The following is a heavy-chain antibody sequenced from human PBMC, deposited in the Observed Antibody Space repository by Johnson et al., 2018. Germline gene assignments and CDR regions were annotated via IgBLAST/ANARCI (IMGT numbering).Heavy chain of an antibody. CDR3: ARGLGYCSGGSCYSDAFDI. J-gene: IGHJ3*02. Sequence: EVQLLETGGGLVKPGGSLRLSCAASGFTFSSYSMHWVRQAPGKGLEWVSSISSSSSYIYYADSVKGRFTISRDNAKNSLYLQMNSLRAEDTAVYYFARGLGYCSGGSCYSDAFDIWGQGTMVTVSS. CDR1: GFTFSSYS. D-gene: IGHD2-15*01. V-gene: IGHV3-21*01. CDR2: ISSSSSYI.